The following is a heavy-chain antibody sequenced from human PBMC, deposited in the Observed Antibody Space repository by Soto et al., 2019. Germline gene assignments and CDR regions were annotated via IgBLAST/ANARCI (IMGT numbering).Heavy chain of an antibody. CDR2: IDPSDSYT. CDR3: ARLNYYDSSGFDI. D-gene: IGHD3-22*01. CDR1: GYSSTSYW. J-gene: IGHJ3*02. Sequence: GESLKISWKGSGYSSTSYWISWVRQMPGKGLEWMGRIDPSDSYTNYSPSFQGHVTISADKSISTAYLQWSSLKASDTAMYYCARLNYYDSSGFDIWGQGTRVTVSS. V-gene: IGHV5-10-1*01.